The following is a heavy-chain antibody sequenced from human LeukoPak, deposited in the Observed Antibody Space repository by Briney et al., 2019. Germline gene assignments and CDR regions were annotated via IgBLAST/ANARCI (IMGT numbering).Heavy chain of an antibody. D-gene: IGHD3-22*01. J-gene: IGHJ4*02. V-gene: IGHV4-39*07. CDR1: GGSISSSSYY. CDR2: IYYSGST. CDR3: AREDSSGYYHVNFDY. Sequence: SETLSLTCTVSGGSISSSSYYWGWIRQPPGKGLEWIGSIYYSGSTYYNPSLKSRVTISVDTSKNQFSLKLSSVTAADTAVYYCAREDSSGYYHVNFDYWGQGTLVTVSS.